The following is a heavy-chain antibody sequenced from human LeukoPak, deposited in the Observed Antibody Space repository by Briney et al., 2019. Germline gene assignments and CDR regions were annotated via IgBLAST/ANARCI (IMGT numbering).Heavy chain of an antibody. CDR3: ARHGTVAGTFAFDY. J-gene: IGHJ4*02. D-gene: IGHD6-19*01. CDR1: GGSISYYY. CDR2: IYYSGST. V-gene: IGHV4-59*08. Sequence: SETLSLTCTVSGGSISYYYWSWIRQPPGKGLEWLGYIYYSGSTNHNPSLKSRVTISVDTSKNQFSLKLSSVTAADTAVYYCARHGTVAGTFAFDYWGQGTLVTVSS.